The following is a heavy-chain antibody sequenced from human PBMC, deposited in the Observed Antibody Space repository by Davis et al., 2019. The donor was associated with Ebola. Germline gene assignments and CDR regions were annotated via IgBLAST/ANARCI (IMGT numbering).Heavy chain of an antibody. D-gene: IGHD2-15*01. CDR1: GGSFSGYY. CDR3: ALLVVAATHYYYGMDV. J-gene: IGHJ6*02. Sequence: MPSETLSLTCAVYGGSFSGYYWSWIRQPPGKGLEWIGEINHSGSTNYNPSLKSRVTISVDTSKNQFSLKLSSVTAADTAVYYCALLVVAATHYYYGMDVWGQGTTVTVSS. V-gene: IGHV4-34*01. CDR2: INHSGST.